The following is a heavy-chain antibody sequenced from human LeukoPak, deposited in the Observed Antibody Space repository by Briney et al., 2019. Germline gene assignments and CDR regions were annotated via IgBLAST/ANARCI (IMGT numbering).Heavy chain of an antibody. D-gene: IGHD2-21*02. CDR1: GYSFIDYY. CDR2: INTNTGNP. CDR3: ARVVGCGGDCYSGISDY. Sequence: ASVKVSCKTSGYSFIDYYIHWVRQAPGQGLEWMGWINTNTGNPTYAQGFTGRFVFSLDTSVSTAYLQISSLKAEDTAVYYCARVVGCGGDCYSGISDYWGQGTLVTVSS. V-gene: IGHV7-4-1*02. J-gene: IGHJ4*02.